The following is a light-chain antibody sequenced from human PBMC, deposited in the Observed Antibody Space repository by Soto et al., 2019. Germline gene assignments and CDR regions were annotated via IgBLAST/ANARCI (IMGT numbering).Light chain of an antibody. J-gene: IGKJ1*01. V-gene: IGKV3-15*01. Sequence: DIVMTQSPATLSVSPWERATLSWGASQSVSILLAWSQQKPGQAPRLLIHGATTRATGIPARVSGSRSGTDVTLTFSSLQPEDFAVYYCQQYNKWPRTFGQGTKVDIK. CDR3: QQYNKWPRT. CDR2: GAT. CDR1: QSVSIL.